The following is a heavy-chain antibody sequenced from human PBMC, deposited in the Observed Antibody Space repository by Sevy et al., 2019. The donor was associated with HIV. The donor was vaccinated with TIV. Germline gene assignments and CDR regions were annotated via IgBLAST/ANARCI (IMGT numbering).Heavy chain of an antibody. D-gene: IGHD3-22*01. J-gene: IGHJ4*02. CDR2: ISSSSSYI. CDR3: ARDRGIYYDSSGYYYGGGPLDY. CDR1: GFTFSSYS. V-gene: IGHV3-21*01. Sequence: GGSLRLSCAASGFTFSSYSMNWVRQAPGKGLEWDSSISSSSSYIYYADSVKGRFTISRDNAKNSLYLQMNSLRAEDTAVYYCARDRGIYYDSSGYYYGGGPLDYWGQGTLVTVSS.